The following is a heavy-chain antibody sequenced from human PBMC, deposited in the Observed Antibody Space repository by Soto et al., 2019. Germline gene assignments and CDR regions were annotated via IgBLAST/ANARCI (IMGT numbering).Heavy chain of an antibody. CDR3: AHRAYGSGDSKRDS. D-gene: IGHD3-10*01. CDR1: GFSLSTSGVG. Sequence: QITLKESGPTLVKPTQTLTLTCTFSGFSLSTSGVGVGWIRQPPGTALEWLAFIYWDDDKRYSPSLTSRLTIPRDTTKSQVVLTMTNQDPVETGTYNCAHRAYGSGDSKRDSWGRGTLVIVSS. J-gene: IGHJ4*02. CDR2: IYWDDDK. V-gene: IGHV2-5*02.